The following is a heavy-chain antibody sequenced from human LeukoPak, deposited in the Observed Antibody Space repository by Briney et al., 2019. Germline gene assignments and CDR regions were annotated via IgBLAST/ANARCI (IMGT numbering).Heavy chain of an antibody. CDR3: AKGGTMTKKGYSDY. V-gene: IGHV3-23*01. J-gene: IGHJ4*02. CDR2: VSGDGGYT. CDR1: GXTFSSYA. D-gene: IGHD2-15*01. Sequence: GGSLRLSCAASGXTFSSYAMSWVRLAPGKGLESVSGVSGDGGYTYYADSVKGRFTISRDNSKSTLCLQMNSLRADDTAVYYCAKGGTMTKKGYSDYWGQGTLVTVSS.